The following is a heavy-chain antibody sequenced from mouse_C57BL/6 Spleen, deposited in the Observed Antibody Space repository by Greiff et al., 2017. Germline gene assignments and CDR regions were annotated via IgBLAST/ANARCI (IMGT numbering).Heavy chain of an antibody. J-gene: IGHJ3*01. CDR2: IDPSDSYI. CDR1: GYTFTSYW. CDR3: ARGELAWFAY. Sequence: QVQLQQPGAELVMPGASVKLSCKASGYTFTSYWMHWVKQRPGQGLEWIGEIDPSDSYINYNQKFKGKSTLTVDKSSSTAYMQLSSLTSEDSAVYYCARGELAWFAYWGQGTLVTVSA. V-gene: IGHV1-69*01. D-gene: IGHD4-1*01.